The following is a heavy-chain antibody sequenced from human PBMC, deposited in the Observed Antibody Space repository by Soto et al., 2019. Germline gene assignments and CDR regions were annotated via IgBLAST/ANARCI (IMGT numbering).Heavy chain of an antibody. CDR3: ARDRFLEWLLYETTKYYGMDV. V-gene: IGHV1-18*04. J-gene: IGHJ6*02. D-gene: IGHD3-3*01. CDR1: GYTFTSYG. Sequence: ASVKVSCKASGYTFTSYGISWVRQAPGQGLEWMGWISAYNGNTNYAQKLQGRVTMTTDTSTSTAYMELRSLRSDDTAVYYCARDRFLEWLLYETTKYYGMDVWGQGTTVTVS. CDR2: ISAYNGNT.